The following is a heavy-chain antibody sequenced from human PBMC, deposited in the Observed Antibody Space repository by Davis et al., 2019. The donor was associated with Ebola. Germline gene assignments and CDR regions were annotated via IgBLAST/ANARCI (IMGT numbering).Heavy chain of an antibody. CDR2: IYYSGST. D-gene: IGHD3-3*01. CDR1: GGSISSSSYY. J-gene: IGHJ6*02. CDR3: ARVWSFYGMDV. V-gene: IGHV4-39*01. Sequence: SETLSLTCTVSGGSISSSSYYWGWIRQPPGKGLEWIGSIYYSGSTYYNPSLKSRVTISVDTSKNQFSLKLSSVTAADTAVYYCARVWSFYGMDVWGQGTTVTVSS.